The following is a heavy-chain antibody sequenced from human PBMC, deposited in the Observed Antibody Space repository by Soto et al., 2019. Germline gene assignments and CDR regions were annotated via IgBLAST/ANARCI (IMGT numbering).Heavy chain of an antibody. J-gene: IGHJ4*02. V-gene: IGHV4-59*01. CDR2: VYHTGNT. CDR3: AREQYNWKL. D-gene: IGHD1-20*01. CDR1: GVSITPYY. Sequence: PSDNLSLTCTVSGVSITPYYWTWIRHPPGKGLEWIGYVYHTGNTYYNPSLKSRVTISLDTSKNQVSLRLKSVTAADTAVYYCAREQYNWKLWGQGTLVTVSS.